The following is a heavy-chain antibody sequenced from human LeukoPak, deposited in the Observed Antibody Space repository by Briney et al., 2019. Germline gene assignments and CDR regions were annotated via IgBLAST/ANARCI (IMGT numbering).Heavy chain of an antibody. Sequence: SETLSLTCTVSGGSISNYDWSWIRQPPGKEPEWTGNISDRGGATYNPSLKSRVTMSVDTSKTHFSLKLNPVTAADTAVYYCARLPSHWGQGTLVTVSS. J-gene: IGHJ4*02. V-gene: IGHV4-59*08. CDR2: ISDRGGA. CDR1: GGSISNYD. CDR3: ARLPSH.